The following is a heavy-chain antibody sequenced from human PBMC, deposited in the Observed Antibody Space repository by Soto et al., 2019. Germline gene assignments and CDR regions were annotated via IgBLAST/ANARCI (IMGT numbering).Heavy chain of an antibody. CDR3: ARMYSSGSGWFHP. CDR1: GYSITAGGYY. V-gene: IGHV4-31*03. Sequence: SETLSLTCSVSGYSITAGGYYWRWIRQHPGKCLEWIGSFYSSGSIIYNPSLKSRVSISGDTSRNQFSMTLTSVTAADTALYYCARMYSSGSGWFHPWGQGTLVTVS. J-gene: IGHJ5*02. D-gene: IGHD3-22*01. CDR2: FYSSGSI.